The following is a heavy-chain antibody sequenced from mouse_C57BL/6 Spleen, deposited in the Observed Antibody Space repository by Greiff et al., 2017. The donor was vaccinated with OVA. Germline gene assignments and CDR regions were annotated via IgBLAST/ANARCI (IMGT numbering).Heavy chain of an antibody. D-gene: IGHD2-3*01. CDR1: GYTFTDYY. CDR2: INPNNGGT. Sequence: EVQLQQSGPELVKPGASVKISCKASGYTFTDYYMNWVKQSHGKSLEWIGDINPNNGGTSYNQKFKGKATLTVDKSSSTAYMELRSLTSEDSAVYYCARRNDGYYPAWFAYWGQGTLVTVSA. J-gene: IGHJ3*01. V-gene: IGHV1-26*01. CDR3: ARRNDGYYPAWFAY.